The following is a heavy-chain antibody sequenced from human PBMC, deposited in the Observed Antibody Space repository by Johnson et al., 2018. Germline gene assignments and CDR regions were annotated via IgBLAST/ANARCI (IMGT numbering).Heavy chain of an antibody. CDR3: AKDRVATITLTFFQH. Sequence: VQSGRSLRLSCAASGFTFDDYAMHWVRQAPGKGLEWVSGISWNSGSIGYADSVKGRFTISRDNSKNTLNLQMNSLRAEDTAVYYCAKDRVATITLTFFQHWGQGTLVTVSS. J-gene: IGHJ1*01. V-gene: IGHV3-9*01. CDR2: ISWNSGSI. CDR1: GFTFDDYA. D-gene: IGHD5-12*01.